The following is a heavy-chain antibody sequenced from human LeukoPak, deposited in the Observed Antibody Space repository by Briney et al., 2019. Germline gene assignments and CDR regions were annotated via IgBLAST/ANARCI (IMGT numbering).Heavy chain of an antibody. CDR2: ISGDGGRT. Sequence: GGSLRLSCAAHGFTFDDYAMHWVRHAPGKGLEWVSLISGDGGRTYYADSVKGRFTISRDNSKNSLYLQMNSLRTEDTALYYCAKGTVRGWLQYFGSWGQGALVTVSS. D-gene: IGHD5-24*01. CDR1: GFTFDDYA. J-gene: IGHJ4*02. V-gene: IGHV3-43*02. CDR3: AKGTVRGWLQYFGS.